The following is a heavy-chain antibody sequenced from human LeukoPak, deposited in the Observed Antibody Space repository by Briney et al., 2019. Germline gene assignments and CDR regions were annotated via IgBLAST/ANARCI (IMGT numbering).Heavy chain of an antibody. CDR2: ISSSGSTI. V-gene: IGHV3-48*04. CDR1: GFTFSNYW. Sequence: PGGSLRLSCAASGFTFSNYWMIWVRQAPGKGLEWVSYISSSGSTIYYADSVKGRFTISRDNAKNSLYLQMNSLRAEDTAVYYCARGGTLEYFQHWGQGTLVTVSS. J-gene: IGHJ1*01. CDR3: ARGGTLEYFQH.